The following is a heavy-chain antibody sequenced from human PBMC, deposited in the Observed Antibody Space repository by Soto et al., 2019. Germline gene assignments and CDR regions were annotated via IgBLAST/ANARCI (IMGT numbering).Heavy chain of an antibody. J-gene: IGHJ6*02. CDR2: ISYDGSNK. V-gene: IGHV3-30*18. CDR3: AKGRRQGRDYYYYGMDV. CDR1: GFTFSSYG. Sequence: QVQLVESGGGVVQPGRSLRLSCAASGFTFSSYGMHWVRQARGKGLEWVAVISYDGSNKYYADSVKGRFTISRDNSKNTLYLQMNSLRAEDTAVYSCAKGRRQGRDYYYYGMDVWGQGTTVTVSS.